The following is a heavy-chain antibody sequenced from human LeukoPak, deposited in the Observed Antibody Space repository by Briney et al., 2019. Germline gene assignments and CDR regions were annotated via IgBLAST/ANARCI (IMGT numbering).Heavy chain of an antibody. D-gene: IGHD6-19*01. V-gene: IGHV3-30*04. CDR3: ARDRSSGWAYGFHYYYMDV. J-gene: IGHJ6*03. CDR1: GFTFSSYA. CDR2: ISYDGSNK. Sequence: GGSLRLSCAASGFTFSSYAMHWVRQAPGKGLEWVAVISYDGSNKYYADSVKGRFTISRDNSKNTLYLQMNSLRAEDTAVYYCARDRSSGWAYGFHYYYMDVWGKGTTVTISS.